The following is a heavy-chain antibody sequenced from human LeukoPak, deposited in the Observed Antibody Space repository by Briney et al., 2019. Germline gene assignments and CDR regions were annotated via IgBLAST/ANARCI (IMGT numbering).Heavy chain of an antibody. CDR2: ISYDGSNK. CDR3: ARPSRITMVRGAYPDHYYYGMDV. J-gene: IGHJ6*02. CDR1: GFTFSSYA. V-gene: IGHV3-30-3*01. Sequence: GGSLRLSCAASGFTFSSYAMHWVRQAPGKGLEWVAVISYDGSNKYYADSVKGRFTISRDNSKNTLYLQMNSLRAEDTAVYYCARPSRITMVRGAYPDHYYYGMDVWGQGTTVTVSS. D-gene: IGHD3-10*01.